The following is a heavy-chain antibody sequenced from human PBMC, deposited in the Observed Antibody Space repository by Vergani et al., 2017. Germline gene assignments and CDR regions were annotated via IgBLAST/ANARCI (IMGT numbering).Heavy chain of an antibody. D-gene: IGHD1-1*01. V-gene: IGHV3-21*01. CDR1: GFTFSSYS. CDR2: ISSSSSYI. J-gene: IGHJ4*02. Sequence: EVQLVESGGGLVKPGGSLRLSCAASGFTFSSYSMNWVRQAPGKGLEWVSSISSSSSYIYYADSVKGRFTISRDNANYSLYLQMNSLRAADTAVYYCARVSTTGKIDYWGQGTLVPVSS. CDR3: ARVSTTGKIDY.